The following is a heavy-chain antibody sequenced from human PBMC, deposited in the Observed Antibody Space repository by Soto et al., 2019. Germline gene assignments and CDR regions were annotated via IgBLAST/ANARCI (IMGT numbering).Heavy chain of an antibody. V-gene: IGHV1-69*13. Sequence: SVKVSCKASGGTFSSYAISWVRQAPGQGLEWMGGIIPIFGTANYAQKFQGRVTITADESTSTAYMELSSLRSEDTAVYYCARVIDVAAAGPVPKTSYYYYGMDVWGQGTTVTVSS. CDR3: ARVIDVAAAGPVPKTSYYYYGMDV. CDR1: GGTFSSYA. J-gene: IGHJ6*02. D-gene: IGHD6-13*01. CDR2: IIPIFGTA.